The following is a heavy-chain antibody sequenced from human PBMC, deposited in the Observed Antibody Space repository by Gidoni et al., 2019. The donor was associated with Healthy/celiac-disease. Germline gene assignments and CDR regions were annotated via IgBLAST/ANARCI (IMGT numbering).Heavy chain of an antibody. V-gene: IGHV4-34*01. CDR1: GGSFCGYY. CDR2: NNHSGST. J-gene: IGHJ5*02. Sequence: QVQLQQWGAGLLKPSETLSLTCAVYGGSFCGYYWSSIRQPPGKGMEWIWENNHSGSTNYTPSLKSRVTISVDTSKNQFSLKLSSVTAADTAVYYCARGYGGRGWFDPWGQGTLVTVSS. D-gene: IGHD3-10*01. CDR3: ARGYGGRGWFDP.